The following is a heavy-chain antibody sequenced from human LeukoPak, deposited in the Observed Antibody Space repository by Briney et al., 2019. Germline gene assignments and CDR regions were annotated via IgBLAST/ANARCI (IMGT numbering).Heavy chain of an antibody. CDR2: LNSDGSST. Sequence: GGSVRLSCAASGFTFSIHWMHWARQAPGKGLVWVSRLNSDGSSTSYADSVKGRFTISRDNAKHTLYLRMNSLSGEGTAVYYCTRRPPYGSGSYYPRDYWGQGTLVTVSS. CDR3: TRRPPYGSGSYYPRDY. J-gene: IGHJ4*02. CDR1: GFTFSIHW. D-gene: IGHD3-10*01. V-gene: IGHV3-74*01.